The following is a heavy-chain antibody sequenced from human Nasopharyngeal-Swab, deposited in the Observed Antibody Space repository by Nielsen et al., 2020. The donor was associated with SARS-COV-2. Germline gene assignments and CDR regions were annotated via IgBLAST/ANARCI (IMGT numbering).Heavy chain of an antibody. CDR3: ARMSMYYYGSGSYTLDY. Sequence: SETLSLTCTVSGGSISSGGYYWSWIRQPPGKGLEWIGEINHSGSTNYNPSLKSRVTISVDTYKNQFSLKLTSVTAADTAVYYCARMSMYYYGSGSYTLDYWGQGTLVTVSS. V-gene: IGHV4-39*07. CDR2: INHSGST. CDR1: GGSISSGGYY. D-gene: IGHD3-10*01. J-gene: IGHJ4*02.